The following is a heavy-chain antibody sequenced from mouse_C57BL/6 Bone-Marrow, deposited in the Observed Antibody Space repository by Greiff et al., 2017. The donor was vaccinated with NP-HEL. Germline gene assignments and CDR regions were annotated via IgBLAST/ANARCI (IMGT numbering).Heavy chain of an antibody. D-gene: IGHD1-1*01. CDR3: APFITTVVARYYAMDY. CDR2: INPYNGGT. J-gene: IGHJ4*01. V-gene: IGHV1-19*01. CDR1: GYTFTDYY. Sequence: VQLHQSGPVLVKPGASVKMSCKASGYTFTDYYMNWVKQSHGKSLEWIGVINPYNGGTSYNQKFKGKATLTVDKSSSTAYMELNSLTSEDSAVYYCAPFITTVVARYYAMDYWGQGTSVTVSS.